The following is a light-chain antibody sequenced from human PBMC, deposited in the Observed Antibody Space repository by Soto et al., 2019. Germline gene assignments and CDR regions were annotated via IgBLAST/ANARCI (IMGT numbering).Light chain of an antibody. CDR1: QTVSSSY. Sequence: EIAWTQSPGTLSWSKGVRATLXCRASQTVSSSYLAWYRQKPGQAPRLLIYVASSRATGIPDRFSGSGSGTDFTLTISRLDPEDFAVYYCQQYGRSPLPVGGGSKVDIK. CDR2: VAS. V-gene: IGKV3-20*01. J-gene: IGKJ4*01. CDR3: QQYGRSPLP.